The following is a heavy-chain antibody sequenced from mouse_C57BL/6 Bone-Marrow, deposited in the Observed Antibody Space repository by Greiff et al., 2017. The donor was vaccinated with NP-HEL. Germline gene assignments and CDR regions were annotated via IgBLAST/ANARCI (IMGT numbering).Heavy chain of an antibody. CDR3: ASVPYYGSSFYDFDY. Sequence: EVKLMESGPGLVKPSQSLSLTCSVTGYSFTSGYYWYWIRQFPGNKLEWLGYISYDGSNKYNPSLKNRISITRDTSKNQFFLMLNSVTTEDTATFYCASVPYYGSSFYDFDYWGQGTTLTVSS. CDR1: GYSFTSGYY. CDR2: ISYDGSN. D-gene: IGHD1-1*01. V-gene: IGHV3-6*01. J-gene: IGHJ2*01.